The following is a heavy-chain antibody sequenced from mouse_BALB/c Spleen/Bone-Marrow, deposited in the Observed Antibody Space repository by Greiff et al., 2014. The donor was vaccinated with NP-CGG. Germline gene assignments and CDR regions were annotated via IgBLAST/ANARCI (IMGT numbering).Heavy chain of an antibody. CDR1: GYSFTTYW. Sequence: VQLQQSGTEVVRPGASVKLSCKASGYSFTTYWMNWVKQRPGQGLEWIGMIHPSDSETRLNQKFKDKATLTVDKSSSTAYMQLNSPTSEDSAVYYGAREKVYYGISWFAYWGQGTLVTVSA. CDR3: AREKVYYGISWFAY. V-gene: IGHV1S82*01. J-gene: IGHJ3*01. D-gene: IGHD2-1*01. CDR2: IHPSDSET.